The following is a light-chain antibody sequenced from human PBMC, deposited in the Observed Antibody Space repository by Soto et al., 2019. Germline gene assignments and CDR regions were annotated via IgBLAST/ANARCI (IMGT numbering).Light chain of an antibody. J-gene: IGLJ3*02. Sequence: QSALTHPASVSGSPGQSITISCIGTSSDVGGYNYVSWYQHHPGKAPKLMIYEVSNRPSGVSNRFSGSKSGNTASLTISGLQAEDEADYYCSSYTGSSTPVFGGGTKVTVL. CDR2: EVS. CDR3: SSYTGSSTPV. CDR1: SSDVGGYNY. V-gene: IGLV2-14*01.